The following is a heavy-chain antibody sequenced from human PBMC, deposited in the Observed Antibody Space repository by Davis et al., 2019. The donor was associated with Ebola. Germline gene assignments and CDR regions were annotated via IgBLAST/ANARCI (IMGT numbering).Heavy chain of an antibody. CDR2: INAGNGNT. CDR1: GYTFTSYG. J-gene: IGHJ4*02. V-gene: IGHV1-3*01. CDR3: ARANRGGVYATYYFDY. Sequence: ASVKVSCKASGYTFTSYGISWVRQAPGQGLEWIGWINAGNGNTKYSQKFQGRVTITRDTSASTAYMELSSLRSEDTAVYYCARANRGGVYATYYFDYWGQGTLVTVSS. D-gene: IGHD2-8*01.